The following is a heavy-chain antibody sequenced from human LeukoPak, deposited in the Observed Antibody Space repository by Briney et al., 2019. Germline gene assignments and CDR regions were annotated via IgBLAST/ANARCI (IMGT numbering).Heavy chain of an antibody. CDR3: ARRGDFFDH. D-gene: IGHD3-16*01. Sequence: PSETLSLTCIVSGGSIRSSYWSWIRQPPGKGLEWIGYIYNSGSTNYNPSLRGRITMSLDASKDQFSLNLDAVTAADAAVYYCARRGDFFDHWGQGILVTVSS. CDR1: GGSIRSSY. CDR2: IYNSGST. V-gene: IGHV4-59*12. J-gene: IGHJ4*02.